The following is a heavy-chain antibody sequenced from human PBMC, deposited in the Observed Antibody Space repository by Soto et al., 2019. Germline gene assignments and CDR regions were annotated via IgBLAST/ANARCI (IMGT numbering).Heavy chain of an antibody. V-gene: IGHV3-72*01. CDR1: GFTFSDHH. Sequence: EVQLVESGGGLVQPGGSLRLSCAASGFTFSDHHMDWVRQAPGKGLEWIGRARNKPSGYTTEYAASVKSRFTTLRDDSKNSLYLQMNSLKTEDTAVYYCASSRVGGLFHYWGQGTLVTVSS. D-gene: IGHD3-10*01. J-gene: IGHJ4*02. CDR2: ARNKPSGYTT. CDR3: ASSRVGGLFHY.